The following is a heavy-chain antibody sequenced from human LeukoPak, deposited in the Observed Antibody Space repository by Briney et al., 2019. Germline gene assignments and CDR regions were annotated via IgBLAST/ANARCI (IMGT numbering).Heavy chain of an antibody. CDR2: IYYRGST. J-gene: IGHJ3*02. V-gene: IGHV4-59*08. CDR3: ARLPGGRKAPDI. CDR1: GGSISSYY. Sequence: PSETLSLTCTVSGGSISSYYWSWIRQPPGKGLEWIGYIYYRGSTNYNPSLKSRVTISVDTSKNQFSLKLSSVTAADTAVYYCARLPGGRKAPDIWGQGTMVTVSS. D-gene: IGHD3-16*01.